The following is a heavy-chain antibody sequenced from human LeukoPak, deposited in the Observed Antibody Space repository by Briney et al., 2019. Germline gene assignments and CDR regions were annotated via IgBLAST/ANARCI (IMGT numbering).Heavy chain of an antibody. D-gene: IGHD3-10*01. J-gene: IGHJ6*03. CDR1: GGSISSSSYY. V-gene: IGHV4-39*01. Sequence: PSETLSLTCTVSGGSISSSSYYWGWIRQPPGKGLEWIGSIYYSGSTYYNPSLKSRVTISVDTSKNQFSLKLSSVTAADTAVYYCASKLTMVRGVSRYMDVWGKGTTVAVCS. CDR2: IYYSGST. CDR3: ASKLTMVRGVSRYMDV.